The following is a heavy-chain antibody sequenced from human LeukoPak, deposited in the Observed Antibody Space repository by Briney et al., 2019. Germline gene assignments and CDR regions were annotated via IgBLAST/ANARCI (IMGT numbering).Heavy chain of an antibody. CDR1: GGSINSYY. D-gene: IGHD3-22*01. Sequence: SETLSLTCTVSGGSINSYYWSWIRQPPGKGLEWIGYIYTSGSTNYNPSLKSRVTISVDTSKNQFSLKLSSVTAADTAVYYCARRRNYYDSSGYYYDYWGQGTLVTVSS. V-gene: IGHV4-4*09. CDR3: ARRRNYYDSSGYYYDY. CDR2: IYTSGST. J-gene: IGHJ4*02.